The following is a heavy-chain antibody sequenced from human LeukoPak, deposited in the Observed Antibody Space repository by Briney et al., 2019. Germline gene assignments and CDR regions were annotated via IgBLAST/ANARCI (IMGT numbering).Heavy chain of an antibody. CDR3: ARHERDFDY. D-gene: IGHD1-1*01. V-gene: IGHV1-3*01. J-gene: IGHJ4*02. CDR2: INAGNSDT. CDR1: GYTLINYV. Sequence: ASVKVSCKASGYTLINYVIHWVRQAPGQRPEWMGWINAGNSDTKYSQKFQGRVSISRDTSASTVHMELSSLRSEDTAVYYCARHERDFDYWGQGTLVTVSS.